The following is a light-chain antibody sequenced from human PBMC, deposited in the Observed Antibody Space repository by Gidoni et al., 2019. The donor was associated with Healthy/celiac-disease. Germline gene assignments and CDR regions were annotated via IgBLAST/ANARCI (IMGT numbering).Light chain of an antibody. CDR1: QNISSY. V-gene: IGKV1-39*01. Sequence: DIQMTQSPSSLSASVGDRVTITCRASQNISSYLNWYQQKPGKAPKLLIYAASSLQSGVPSRFSSSGSGTDFTLTISSLQPEDFATYYCQQSYSTPRVTFGPGTKVDIK. J-gene: IGKJ3*01. CDR3: QQSYSTPRVT. CDR2: AAS.